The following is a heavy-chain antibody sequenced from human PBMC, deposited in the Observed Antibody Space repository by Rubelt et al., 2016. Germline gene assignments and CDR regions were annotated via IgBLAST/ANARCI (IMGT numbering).Heavy chain of an antibody. CDR2: IYYTGST. Sequence: QMQLQESGPGLAKPSETLSLTCTVSGVSVSRGSYFWGWIRQPPGKGLEWIGTIYYTGSTNYNPSLKSRVTISVDKAKNQFSLKVTSVTAADTSVYYCARFASGKASHFDCWGQGTLVTVSS. CDR1: GVSVSRGSYF. CDR3: ARFASGKASHFDC. D-gene: IGHD3-10*01. J-gene: IGHJ4*02. V-gene: IGHV4-39*07.